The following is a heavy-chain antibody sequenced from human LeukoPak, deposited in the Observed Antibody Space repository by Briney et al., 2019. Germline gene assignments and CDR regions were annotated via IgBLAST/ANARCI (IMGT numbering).Heavy chain of an antibody. CDR3: ASFPGGWYYYYYGMDV. V-gene: IGHV4-30-2*01. CDR1: GGSISSGGYS. D-gene: IGHD6-19*01. Sequence: PSQTLSLTCAVSGGSISSGGYSWSWIRQPPGKGLEWIGEINHSGSTNYNPSLKSRVTISVDTSKNQFSLKLSSVTAADTAVYYFASFPGGWYYYYYGMDVWVHGTTASVSS. CDR2: INHSGST. J-gene: IGHJ6*02.